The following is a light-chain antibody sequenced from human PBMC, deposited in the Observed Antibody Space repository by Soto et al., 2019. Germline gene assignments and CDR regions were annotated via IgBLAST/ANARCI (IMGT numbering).Light chain of an antibody. V-gene: IGKV1-5*01. CDR3: QQYDSFSVT. CDR1: QTISTW. J-gene: IGKJ1*01. CDR2: DVS. Sequence: IQMTQSPSTLSASVGDRVTFTCRASQTISTWLAWYQQKPGEAPKLLIYDVSALKRGVPPRFSGSGSGTEFTLTISSLQPDDFATYYCQQYDSFSVTFGQGTKVEIK.